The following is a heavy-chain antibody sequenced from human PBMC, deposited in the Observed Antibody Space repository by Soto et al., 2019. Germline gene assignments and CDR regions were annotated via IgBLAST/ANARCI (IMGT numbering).Heavy chain of an antibody. D-gene: IGHD1-26*01. V-gene: IGHV3-21*01. Sequence: EVQLVESGGGLVKPGGSLRLSCAASGFTFSSYSMNWVRQAPGKGLEWVSSISSISNYIYYADSVKGRFTISRDNAKNSLYLQMNSLRAEDTAVYYCARDLVGATIWGQGTLVTVSS. J-gene: IGHJ4*02. CDR3: ARDLVGATI. CDR2: ISSISNYI. CDR1: GFTFSSYS.